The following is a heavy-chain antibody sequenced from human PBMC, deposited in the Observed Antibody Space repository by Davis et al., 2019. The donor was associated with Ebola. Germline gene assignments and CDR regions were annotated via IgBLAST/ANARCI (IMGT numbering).Heavy chain of an antibody. Sequence: GESLKISCAASGFTFSSYSMNWVRQAPGKGLEWVSSISSSSSYICYADSVKGRFTISRDNAKNSLYLQMNSLRAEDTAVYYCARDTYYYDSSGYYRPGLVDYWGQGTLVTVSS. V-gene: IGHV3-21*01. D-gene: IGHD3-22*01. CDR2: ISSSSSYI. CDR1: GFTFSSYS. CDR3: ARDTYYYDSSGYYRPGLVDY. J-gene: IGHJ4*02.